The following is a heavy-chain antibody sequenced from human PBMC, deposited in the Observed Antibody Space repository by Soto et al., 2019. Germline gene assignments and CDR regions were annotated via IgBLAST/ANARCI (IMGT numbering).Heavy chain of an antibody. Sequence: QVQLVQSGAEVKKPGASVKVSCKASGYTFTRYTMHWVRQAPGQRPEWMGWINAGNGNTEYSQRFQDRVSVTRDTAASTAYMELISLRSEDTAMYYCARLHYGDYVGDYWGQGTLVTVSS. D-gene: IGHD4-17*01. V-gene: IGHV1-3*01. CDR1: GYTFTRYT. CDR2: INAGNGNT. CDR3: ARLHYGDYVGDY. J-gene: IGHJ4*02.